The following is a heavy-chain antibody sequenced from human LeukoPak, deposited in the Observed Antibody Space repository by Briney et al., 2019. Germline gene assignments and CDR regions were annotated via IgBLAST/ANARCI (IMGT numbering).Heavy chain of an antibody. D-gene: IGHD2-15*01. CDR3: ARHSSYCSATSCFPKE. CDR1: GYSFSSYW. J-gene: IGHJ4*02. Sequence: GESLKISCKASGYSFSSYWIAWVRQMPGKGLEWMGIINPGDSYIRYGPSFQGQITISVDKSIKTAYLQWGSLKASDTAMYYCARHSSYCSATSCFPKEWGQGTLVTVSS. CDR2: INPGDSYI. V-gene: IGHV5-51*01.